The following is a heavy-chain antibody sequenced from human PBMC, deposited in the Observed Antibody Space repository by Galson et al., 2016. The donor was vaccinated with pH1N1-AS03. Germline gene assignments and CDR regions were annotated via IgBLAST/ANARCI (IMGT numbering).Heavy chain of an antibody. CDR2: LSYDDTYK. V-gene: IGHV3-30*14. CDR1: GFTLTNHP. J-gene: IGHJ3*02. CDR3: ARGLQKPSQLWLLAPFDI. D-gene: IGHD3/OR15-3a*01. Sequence: SLRLSCAASGFTLTNHPLHWVRQVPGKGLEWVAVLSYDDTYKYYAESVKGRFSIFRDMSDNTLYLQMGSLRPEDTAIYFCARGLQKPSQLWLLAPFDIWGQGTMVSVSS.